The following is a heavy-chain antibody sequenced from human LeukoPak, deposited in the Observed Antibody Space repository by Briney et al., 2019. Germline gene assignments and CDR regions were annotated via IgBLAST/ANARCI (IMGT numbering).Heavy chain of an antibody. Sequence: GGSLRLSCAASGFAFSNYAMSWVRQAPGKGLEWVSAISGSGGSTYYADSVKGRFTISRDNSKNTLYLQMNSLRAEDTALYYCAKNTNTDWFDPWGQGTLLTVSS. D-gene: IGHD2-2*02. CDR3: AKNTNTDWFDP. V-gene: IGHV3-23*01. J-gene: IGHJ5*02. CDR1: GFAFSNYA. CDR2: ISGSGGST.